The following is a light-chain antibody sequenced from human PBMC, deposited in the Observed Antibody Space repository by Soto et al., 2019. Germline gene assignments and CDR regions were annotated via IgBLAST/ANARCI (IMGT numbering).Light chain of an antibody. CDR3: CSYAGTSHVV. V-gene: IGLV2-11*01. CDR2: DVS. J-gene: IGLJ2*01. CDR1: SSDVGGYNY. Sequence: QSVLTQPRSVSGSPGQSVTISCTGTSSDVGGYNYVSWYQQHPGKVPKVMIYDVSKRPSGVPDGFSGSKSGNTASLTISGLQAEDEADYYCCSYAGTSHVVFGGGTKLTVL.